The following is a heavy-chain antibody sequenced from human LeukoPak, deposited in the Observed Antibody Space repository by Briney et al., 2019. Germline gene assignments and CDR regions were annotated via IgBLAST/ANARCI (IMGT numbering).Heavy chain of an antibody. CDR3: ARVPSSFSHDYGDYGDLLELYY. V-gene: IGHV1-69*04. J-gene: IGHJ4*02. Sequence: GASVKVSCKASGGTFSSYAISWVRQAPGQGLEWMGRIIPILDIANYAQKFQGRVTITADKSTNTAYMELSSLRSEDTAVYYCARVPSSFSHDYGDYGDLLELYYWGQGTLVTVSS. CDR2: IIPILDIA. D-gene: IGHD4-17*01. CDR1: GGTFSSYA.